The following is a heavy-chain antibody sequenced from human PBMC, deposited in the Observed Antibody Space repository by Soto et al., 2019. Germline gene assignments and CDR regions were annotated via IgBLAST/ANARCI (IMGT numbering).Heavy chain of an antibody. CDR2: IYATGTT. Sequence: PSETLSLTCTVSGASISGFYCSWIRKSAGKGLEWIGRIYATGTTDYNPSLKSRVMMSVDTSKKQFSLKLRSVTAADTAVYYCVRDGTKTLRDWFDPWGQGFVVTVSS. D-gene: IGHD1-1*01. J-gene: IGHJ5*02. CDR3: VRDGTKTLRDWFDP. V-gene: IGHV4-4*07. CDR1: GASISGFY.